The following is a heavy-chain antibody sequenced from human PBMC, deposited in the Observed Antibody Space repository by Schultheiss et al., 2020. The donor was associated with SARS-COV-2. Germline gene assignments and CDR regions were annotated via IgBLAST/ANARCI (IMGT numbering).Heavy chain of an antibody. Sequence: SETLSLTCTVSGGSISSYYWSWIRQPPGKGLEWIGYIYYSGSTNYNPSLKSRVTISVDTSKNQFSLKLSSVTAADTAVYYCARDCSSTSCHGRFDPWGQGTLVTVSS. CDR3: ARDCSSTSCHGRFDP. CDR1: GGSISSYY. D-gene: IGHD2-2*01. V-gene: IGHV4-59*12. J-gene: IGHJ5*02. CDR2: IYYSGST.